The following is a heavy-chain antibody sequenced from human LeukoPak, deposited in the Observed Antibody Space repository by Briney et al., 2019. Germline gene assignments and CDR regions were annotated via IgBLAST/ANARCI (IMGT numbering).Heavy chain of an antibody. D-gene: IGHD5-12*01. Sequence: GGSLRLSCAASGFTFVNFAMTWVRQAPGEGLEWVSTISGSGANPYYLDSVRGRFAMSRDNSLDTVYLQMTSLRAEDTAVYYCATSARRGYEWGQGTLVVVSS. V-gene: IGHV3-23*01. CDR3: ATSARRGYE. CDR1: GFTFVNFA. J-gene: IGHJ4*02. CDR2: ISGSGANP.